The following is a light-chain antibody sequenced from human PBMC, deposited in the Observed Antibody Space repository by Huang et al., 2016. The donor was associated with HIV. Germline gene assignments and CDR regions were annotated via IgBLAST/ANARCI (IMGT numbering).Light chain of an antibody. V-gene: IGKV1-33*01. Sequence: DIQMTQSPSSLSASVGDRVTITCQASQDISNYLNWYQQKPGKAPKLLIYDASNLETGVPSRFSGSGSGTDFTFTISSLQPEDIATYYCQQMIISLGTFGQGTKLEIK. CDR2: DAS. CDR1: QDISNY. J-gene: IGKJ2*01. CDR3: QQMIISLGT.